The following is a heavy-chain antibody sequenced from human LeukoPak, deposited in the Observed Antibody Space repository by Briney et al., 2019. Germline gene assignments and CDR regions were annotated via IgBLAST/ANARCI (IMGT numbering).Heavy chain of an antibody. Sequence: PSETLSLTCTVSGGSISSYYWSWIRQPAGKGLEWIGRIYTSGSTNYNPSLKSRVTISVDTSKNQFSLKLSSVTAADTAVYYCARVRRDGYINWVDAFDIWGQGTMVTVSS. J-gene: IGHJ3*02. V-gene: IGHV4-4*07. CDR2: IYTSGST. CDR1: GGSISSYY. CDR3: ARVRRDGYINWVDAFDI. D-gene: IGHD5-24*01.